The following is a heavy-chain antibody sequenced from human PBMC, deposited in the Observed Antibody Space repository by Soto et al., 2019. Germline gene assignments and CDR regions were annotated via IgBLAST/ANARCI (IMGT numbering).Heavy chain of an antibody. CDR2: IDPSDSYT. CDR1: GYSFTSYW. Sequence: GESLKISCKGSGYSFTSYWISWVRQMPGKGLEWMGRIDPSDSYTNYSPSFQGHVTISADKSISTAYLQWSSLKASDTAMYYCARRTYYYDSSGYYGGDYFDYLGQGTLVTVSS. CDR3: ARRTYYYDSSGYYGGDYFDY. J-gene: IGHJ4*02. D-gene: IGHD3-22*01. V-gene: IGHV5-10-1*01.